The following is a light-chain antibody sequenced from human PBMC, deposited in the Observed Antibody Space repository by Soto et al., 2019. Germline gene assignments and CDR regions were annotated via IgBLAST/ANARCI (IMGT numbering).Light chain of an antibody. J-gene: IGKJ4*01. Sequence: DIQMTQSPSSLSASVGDRVTITCRASQTIDRHLNWYQQKPGKAPKLLIYGASSLQSGVPSGFSGSGSGTDFTLTITSLQPEDFATYYCQKCGVAPFTFGGGTKVDIK. V-gene: IGKV1-39*01. CDR1: QTIDRH. CDR3: QKCGVAPFT. CDR2: GAS.